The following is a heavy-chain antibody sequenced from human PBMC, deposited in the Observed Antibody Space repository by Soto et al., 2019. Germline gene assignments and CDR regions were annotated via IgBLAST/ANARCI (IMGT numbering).Heavy chain of an antibody. CDR2: IYDSGST. J-gene: IGHJ4*02. CDR3: ARLHSSSWYYFDY. D-gene: IGHD6-13*01. Sequence: SETLSLTCTVSGGSISRYYWSWIRQPPGKGLEWIAYIYDSGSTNYNPSLKSRVTISLNTSKNQFSLKLSSVTAADTAVYYCARLHSSSWYYFDYWGQGTLVTVSS. CDR1: GGSISRYY. V-gene: IGHV4-59*01.